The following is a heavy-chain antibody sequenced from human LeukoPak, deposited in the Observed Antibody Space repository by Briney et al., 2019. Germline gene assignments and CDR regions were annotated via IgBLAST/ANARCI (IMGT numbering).Heavy chain of an antibody. Sequence: SETLSLTCTVSGGSISSNTYYWGWIRQPPGKGLEWVGNIYYSGRTYYNPSLRSRVTISVDTSKNQFSLKLNSVTAADTAVYYCADARDEYRSFDYWGQGTLVAVSS. CDR3: ADARDEYRSFDY. CDR1: GGSISSNTYY. V-gene: IGHV4-39*01. D-gene: IGHD4-11*01. J-gene: IGHJ4*02. CDR2: IYYSGRT.